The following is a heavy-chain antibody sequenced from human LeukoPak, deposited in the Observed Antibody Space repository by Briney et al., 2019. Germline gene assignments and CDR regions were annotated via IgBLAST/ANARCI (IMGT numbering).Heavy chain of an antibody. CDR2: VSGRDTST. CDR1: GFTFSNYA. D-gene: IGHD3-9*01. V-gene: IGHV3-23*01. Sequence: QAGGSLRLSCAASGFTFSNYAMSWVRQAPGKGLEWVSAVSGRDTSTYYTDSVKGRFTISRDNSKNTLYLQMNSLSAEDTTIYYCAKWGDYDVLTGYYDSDYWGQGILVTVSS. J-gene: IGHJ4*02. CDR3: AKWGDYDVLTGYYDSDY.